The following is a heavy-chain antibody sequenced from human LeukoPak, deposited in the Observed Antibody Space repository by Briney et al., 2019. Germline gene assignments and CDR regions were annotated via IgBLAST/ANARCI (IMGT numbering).Heavy chain of an antibody. CDR2: IWFDGKNE. Sequence: GGSLRLSCAASGFTFNSYGMHWVRQAPGKGLEWVADIWFDGKNEHFADSVKGRFTISRDSSKNTMYLQINSLRVEDSAVYYCARDRHCVKGICHSPPGMDVWGQGTTVTVSS. CDR1: GFTFNSYG. D-gene: IGHD6-13*01. CDR3: ARDRHCVKGICHSPPGMDV. J-gene: IGHJ6*02. V-gene: IGHV3-33*01.